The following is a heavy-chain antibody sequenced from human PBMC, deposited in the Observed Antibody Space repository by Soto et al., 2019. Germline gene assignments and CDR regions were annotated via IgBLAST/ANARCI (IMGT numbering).Heavy chain of an antibody. V-gene: IGHV4-59*08. CDR2: IYYSGST. D-gene: IGHD5-12*01. CDR3: ASLRDVNIVATAGFDP. Sequence: SETLSLTCTVSGCSISSYYWSWIRQPPGKGLEWIGYIYYSGSTNYNPSLKSRVTTSVDTSKNQFSLKLSSVTAADTAVYYCASLRDVNIVATAGFDPWGQGTLVTVSS. J-gene: IGHJ5*02. CDR1: GCSISSYY.